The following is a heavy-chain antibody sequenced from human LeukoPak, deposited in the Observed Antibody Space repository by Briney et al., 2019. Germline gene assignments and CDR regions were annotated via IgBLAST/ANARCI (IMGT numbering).Heavy chain of an antibody. J-gene: IGHJ4*02. CDR3: ARIRSTPVGLDY. CDR1: GFIFSDYA. V-gene: IGHV3-64*01. D-gene: IGHD1-26*01. Sequence: GGSLRLSCAASGFIFSDYAMHWVRQAPGKGLEYVSAISSNGLSTNYASSVKCRFTISRDNSKNTLYLQMGSLRAEDTAVYYCARIRSTPVGLDYWGQGTLVTVSS. CDR2: ISSNGLST.